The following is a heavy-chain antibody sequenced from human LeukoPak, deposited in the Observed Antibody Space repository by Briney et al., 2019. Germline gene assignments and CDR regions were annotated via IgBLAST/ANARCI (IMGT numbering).Heavy chain of an antibody. CDR2: MNPNSGNT. CDR3: ARGPHDYGDYHFDY. Sequence: ASVKVSCKTSGYNFTSYDINWVRQATGQGLELMGWMNPNSGNTGYAQKFQGRVTMTRNTSISTAYMELSSLISEDTAVYYCARGPHDYGDYHFDYWGQGTLVTVSS. CDR1: GYNFTSYD. D-gene: IGHD4-17*01. J-gene: IGHJ4*02. V-gene: IGHV1-8*01.